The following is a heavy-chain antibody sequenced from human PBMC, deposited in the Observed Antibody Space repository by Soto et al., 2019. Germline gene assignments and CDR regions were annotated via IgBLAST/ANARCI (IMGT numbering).Heavy chain of an antibody. Sequence: ASVKVSCKASGYTFTGYYIHWVREAPGQGLEWMGWINPQTGGTSYAQKFQGRVTLSRDTSINTAYLELSRLRFDDAAVYFCARERYQVISDGMDVWGQGTTVTV. CDR1: GYTFTGYY. D-gene: IGHD2-2*01. V-gene: IGHV1-2*02. J-gene: IGHJ6*02. CDR3: ARERYQVISDGMDV. CDR2: INPQTGGT.